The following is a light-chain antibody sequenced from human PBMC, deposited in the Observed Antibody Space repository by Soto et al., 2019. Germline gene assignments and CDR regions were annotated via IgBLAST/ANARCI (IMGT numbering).Light chain of an antibody. CDR2: GVS. Sequence: IVLTQSPGTLSLSPGERAALSCRASRTVSANYLAWYQQKPGQAPRLLIYGVSSRAAGVPDRFSASGSGTEVTLTISRLEPEDFAVNYCQQSDSSPLLTFGGGSRVEIK. CDR1: RTVSANY. CDR3: QQSDSSPLLT. V-gene: IGKV3-20*01. J-gene: IGKJ4*01.